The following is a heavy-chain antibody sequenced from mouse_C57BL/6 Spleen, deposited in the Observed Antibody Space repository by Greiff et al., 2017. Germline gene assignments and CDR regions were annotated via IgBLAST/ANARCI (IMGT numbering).Heavy chain of an antibody. CDR1: GYTFTTYP. Sequence: VQLQESGAELVKPGASVKMSCKASGYTFTTYPIEWMKQNHGKSLEWIGNFHPYNDDTKYNEKFKGKATLTVEKSSSTVYLELSRLTSDDSAVYYCARGYYGSKSYWYFDVWGTGTTVTVSS. V-gene: IGHV1-47*01. CDR2: FHPYNDDT. J-gene: IGHJ1*03. D-gene: IGHD1-1*01. CDR3: ARGYYGSKSYWYFDV.